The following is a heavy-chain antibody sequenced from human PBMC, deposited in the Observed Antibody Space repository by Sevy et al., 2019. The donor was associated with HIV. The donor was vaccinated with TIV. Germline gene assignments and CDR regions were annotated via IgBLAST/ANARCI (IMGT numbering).Heavy chain of an antibody. CDR3: ARDEIAAAGNPSFYYGMDV. Sequence: ASVKVSCKASGYTFTSYAMNWVRQAPGQGLEWMGWINTNTGNPTYAQGFTGRFVFSLDTSVSTGYLQISSLKAEDTAVYYCARDEIAAAGNPSFYYGMDVWGQGTTVTVSS. V-gene: IGHV7-4-1*02. CDR2: INTNTGNP. D-gene: IGHD6-13*01. J-gene: IGHJ6*02. CDR1: GYTFTSYA.